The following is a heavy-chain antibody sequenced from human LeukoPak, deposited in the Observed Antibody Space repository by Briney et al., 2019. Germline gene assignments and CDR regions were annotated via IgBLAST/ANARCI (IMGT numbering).Heavy chain of an antibody. J-gene: IGHJ4*02. CDR2: INHSGST. D-gene: IGHD1-26*01. Sequence: PSETLSLTCAVYGGSFSGYYWSWIRQPPGKGLEWIGEINHSGSTNYNPSLKSRVTISVDTSKNQFSLKLSSVTAEDTAVYYCARESQWELAAFDYWGQGTLVTVSS. CDR3: ARESQWELAAFDY. CDR1: GGSFSGYY. V-gene: IGHV4-34*01.